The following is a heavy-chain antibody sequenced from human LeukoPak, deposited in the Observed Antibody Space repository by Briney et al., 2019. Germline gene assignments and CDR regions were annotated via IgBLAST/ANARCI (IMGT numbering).Heavy chain of an antibody. CDR3: AKDQRWESPHYLDS. J-gene: IGHJ4*02. Sequence: PGRSPRLSCAASVFTLSSSATSWVRHAPAKALEWVSDISDSCGNTYYADSVRGRCTISRDNSKNKMYVQMDRLRDEDTGVYYCAKDQRWESPHYLDSWGQGTLVSVS. CDR1: VFTLSSSA. D-gene: IGHD1-26*01. CDR2: ISDSCGNT. V-gene: IGHV3-23*01.